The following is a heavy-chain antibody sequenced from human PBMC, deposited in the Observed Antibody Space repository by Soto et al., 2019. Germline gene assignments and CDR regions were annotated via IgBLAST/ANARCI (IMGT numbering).Heavy chain of an antibody. CDR3: AKERLYSRSFDY. D-gene: IGHD1-26*01. J-gene: IGHJ4*02. V-gene: IGHV3-30*18. Sequence: GGSLRLSCAASGFTFSSYCMPWVRQAPGKGLEWVAAILHDGSNKYYADSVKGRFTISRDNYKNTLYLQMNSLIAEDTAVYYCAKERLYSRSFDYCGQGTLVPVSS. CDR2: ILHDGSNK. CDR1: GFTFSSYC.